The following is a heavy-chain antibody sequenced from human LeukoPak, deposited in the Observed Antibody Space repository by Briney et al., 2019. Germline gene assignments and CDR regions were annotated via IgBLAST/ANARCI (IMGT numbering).Heavy chain of an antibody. CDR2: ISSSGSTI. CDR3: ATYRQVLLPFES. V-gene: IGHV3-48*03. Sequence: GGSLRLSCVASGFTLSNYAVSWVRQAPGKGLEWVSYISSSGSTIYYADSVKGRFTISRDNAKNSLYLQMNSLRAEDTAIYYCATYRQVLLPFESWGQGTLVTVSS. J-gene: IGHJ4*02. CDR1: GFTLSNYA. D-gene: IGHD2-8*02.